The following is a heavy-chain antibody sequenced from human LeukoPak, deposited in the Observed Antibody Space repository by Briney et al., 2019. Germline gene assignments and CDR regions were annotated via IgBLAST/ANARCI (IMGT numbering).Heavy chain of an antibody. Sequence: GGSLRLSCAASGFTFSNAWMSWVRQAPGKGLEWVGRIKSKTDGGTTDYAAPVKGRFTISRDDSKNTLYLQMNSLKTEDTAVYYCTTMIDAESRNVFLWFGDTDYYYYYMDVWGKGTTVTISS. CDR3: TTMIDAESRNVFLWFGDTDYYYYYMDV. D-gene: IGHD3-10*01. CDR1: GFTFSNAW. J-gene: IGHJ6*03. V-gene: IGHV3-15*01. CDR2: IKSKTDGGTT.